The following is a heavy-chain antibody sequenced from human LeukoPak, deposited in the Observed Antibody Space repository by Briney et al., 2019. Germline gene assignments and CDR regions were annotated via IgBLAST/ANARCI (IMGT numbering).Heavy chain of an antibody. V-gene: IGHV3-30*03. D-gene: IGHD4-17*01. Sequence: GGSLRLSCAASGFTFSSYGMHWVRQAPGKGLEGVAVISYDGSNKYYADSVKGRFTISRDNSKNTLYLQMNSLRAEDTAVYYCARSHDYGDYWGQGTLVTVSS. J-gene: IGHJ4*02. CDR3: ARSHDYGDY. CDR2: ISYDGSNK. CDR1: GFTFSSYG.